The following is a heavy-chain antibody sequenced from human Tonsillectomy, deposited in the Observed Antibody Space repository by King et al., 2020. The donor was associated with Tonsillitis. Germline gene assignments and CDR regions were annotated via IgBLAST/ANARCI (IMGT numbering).Heavy chain of an antibody. V-gene: IGHV3-23*04. Sequence: VQLVESGGGLVQPGGSLRLSCAASGFTFSSYAMTWVRQAPGKGLELVSAISGSGGSTFYADSVKGRFTTSRDNSRNTLYMQMNSPRAEDTAVYYCAKDLGWLQGDFAIWGRGTMVTVSS. D-gene: IGHD5-24*01. CDR1: GFTFSSYA. CDR3: AKDLGWLQGDFAI. CDR2: ISGSGGST. J-gene: IGHJ3*02.